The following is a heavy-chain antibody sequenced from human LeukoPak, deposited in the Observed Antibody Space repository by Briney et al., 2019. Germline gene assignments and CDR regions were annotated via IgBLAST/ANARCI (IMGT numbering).Heavy chain of an antibody. CDR2: IYYSGST. D-gene: IGHD3-10*01. CDR1: GGSISSGGYY. J-gene: IGHJ3*02. CDR3: ARGGPDYYGSGSYFNAFDI. Sequence: SETLSLTCTVSGGSISSGGYYWSWIRQHPGKGLEWIGYIYYSGSTYYNPSFKSRVTISVDTSKNQFSLKLSSVTAADTAVYYCARGGPDYYGSGSYFNAFDIWGQGTMVTVSS. V-gene: IGHV4-31*03.